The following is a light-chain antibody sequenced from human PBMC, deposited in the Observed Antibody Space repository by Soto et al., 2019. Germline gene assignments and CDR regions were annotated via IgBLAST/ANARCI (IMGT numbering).Light chain of an antibody. CDR1: SSDVGGYNY. CDR3: SSYTSSSTLMV. J-gene: IGLJ2*01. CDR2: DVS. Sequence: QSALTHPASVSGSPRQSITISCTGTSSDVGGYNYVSWYQQHPGKAPKLMIYDVSNRPSGVSNRFSGSKSGNTASLTISGLQAEDEADYYCSSYTSSSTLMVFGGGTKLTVL. V-gene: IGLV2-14*01.